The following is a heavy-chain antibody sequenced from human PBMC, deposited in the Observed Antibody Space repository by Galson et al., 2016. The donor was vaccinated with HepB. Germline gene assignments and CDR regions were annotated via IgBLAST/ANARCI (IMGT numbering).Heavy chain of an antibody. CDR2: IHHTGST. D-gene: IGHD2/OR15-2a*01. CDR3: ARNPSQYVDV. V-gene: IGHV4-59*01. Sequence: SETLSLTCTVSGGSISGYYWTWIRQSPGRGLECLGYIHHTGSTSYYPSLKSRITMSVDTSKNEISLRLTSMTAADTAVYYCARNPSQYVDVWGQGTTVTVSS. J-gene: IGHJ6*02. CDR1: GGSISGYY.